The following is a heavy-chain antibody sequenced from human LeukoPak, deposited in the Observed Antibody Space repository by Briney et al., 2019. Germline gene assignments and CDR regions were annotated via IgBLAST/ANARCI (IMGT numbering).Heavy chain of an antibody. CDR3: ARDHRENYYYYYYMDV. V-gene: IGHV3-7*01. CDR2: IKRDGSEK. Sequence: PGGSLRLSCAASGFTFSSYWMSWVRQAPGKGLEWVANIKRDGSEKYYVDSVKGRFTISRDNAKNSLYLQMNSLRAEDTAVYYCARDHRENYYYYYYMDVWGKGTTVTVSS. J-gene: IGHJ6*03. CDR1: GFTFSSYW.